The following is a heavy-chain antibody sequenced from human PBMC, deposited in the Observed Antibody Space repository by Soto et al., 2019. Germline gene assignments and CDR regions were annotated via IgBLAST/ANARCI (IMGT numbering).Heavy chain of an antibody. CDR3: ARGRDCSGGSCYSEGYYYYMDV. D-gene: IGHD2-15*01. V-gene: IGHV1-2*04. J-gene: IGHJ6*03. Sequence: ASVKVSCKASGYTFTGYYMHWVRQAPGQGLEWMGWINPNSGGTNYAQKFQGWVTMTRDTSISTAYMELSRLRSDDTAVYYCARGRDCSGGSCYSEGYYYYMDVWGKGTTVTVSS. CDR1: GYTFTGYY. CDR2: INPNSGGT.